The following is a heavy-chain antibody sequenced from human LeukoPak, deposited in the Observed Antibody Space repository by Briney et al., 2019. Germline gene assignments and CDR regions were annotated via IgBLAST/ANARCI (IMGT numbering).Heavy chain of an antibody. D-gene: IGHD3-22*01. V-gene: IGHV4-34*01. CDR3: ARNSVPSFYSDTSGYFYY. CDR2: INHSGST. J-gene: IGHJ4*02. CDR1: GGCFSGYY. Sequence: SETLSLTCGVSGGCFSGYYFSWVRQSPEKGLEWIGEINHSGSTNYNPSLKSRVTISVDTAKKQISLKLNSVTAADTAVYYCARNSVPSFYSDTSGYFYYWGQGTLVTVSS.